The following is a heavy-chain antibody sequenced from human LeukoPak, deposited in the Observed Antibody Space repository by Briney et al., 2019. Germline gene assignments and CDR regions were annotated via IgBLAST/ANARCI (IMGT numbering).Heavy chain of an antibody. V-gene: IGHV1-18*01. Sequence: ASVKVSCKASGYTFTSYGISWVRQAPGQGLEWMGWISAYNGNTNYAQKLQGRVTMTTDTSTSTAYMELRSLRSDDTAVYYCARIRVSQLERRGPKTDYYHYGMDVWGQGTTVTVSS. CDR1: GYTFTSYG. CDR3: ARIRVSQLERRGPKTDYYHYGMDV. J-gene: IGHJ6*02. D-gene: IGHD1-1*01. CDR2: ISAYNGNT.